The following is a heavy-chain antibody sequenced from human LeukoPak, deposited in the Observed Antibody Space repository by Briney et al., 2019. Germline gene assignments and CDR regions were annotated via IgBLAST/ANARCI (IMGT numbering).Heavy chain of an antibody. Sequence: SETLSLTCTVSGGSISSYYWSWIRQPAGKGLGWIGRIYTSGSTNYNPSLKSRVTMSVDTSKNQFSLKLSSVTAADTAVYYCARVPHYYGSGSYSYQDAFDIWGQGTMVTVSS. CDR3: ARVPHYYGSGSYSYQDAFDI. J-gene: IGHJ3*02. D-gene: IGHD3-10*01. V-gene: IGHV4-4*07. CDR1: GGSISSYY. CDR2: IYTSGST.